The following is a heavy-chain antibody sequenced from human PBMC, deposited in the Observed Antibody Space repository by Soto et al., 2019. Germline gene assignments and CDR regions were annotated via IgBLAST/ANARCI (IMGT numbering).Heavy chain of an antibody. CDR3: ARHKSGSDWLDP. CDR1: GGSISDISYC. J-gene: IGHJ5*02. CDR2: MFYSGAT. V-gene: IGHV4-39*01. D-gene: IGHD2-15*01. Sequence: PSETLSLTCTVSGGSISDISYCWGWIRQPTGQGRQWIGGMFYSGATYYNPSLKGRVTLSVDTSNNEFSLKLVSVTAPDTAVYYCARHKSGSDWLDPWGQGTLVTVSS.